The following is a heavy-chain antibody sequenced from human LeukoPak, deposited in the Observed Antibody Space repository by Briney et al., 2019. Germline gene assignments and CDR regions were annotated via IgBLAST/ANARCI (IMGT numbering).Heavy chain of an antibody. J-gene: IGHJ6*02. CDR3: ARASSALDRLWFGVYGMDV. CDR2: MNPKSGNT. V-gene: IGHV1-8*01. D-gene: IGHD3-10*01. Sequence: GASVKVSCKASGYTFTSYDINWVRQATGQGLEWMGWMNPKSGNTGYAQKFQGRVTMTMNTSISTAYMELSSLRSEDTAVYYCARASSALDRLWFGVYGMDVWGQGTTVTVSS. CDR1: GYTFTSYD.